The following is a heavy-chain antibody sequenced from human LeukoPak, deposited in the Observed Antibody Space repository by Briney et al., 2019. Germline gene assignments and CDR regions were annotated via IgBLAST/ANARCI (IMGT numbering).Heavy chain of an antibody. Sequence: SETLSLTCSVAGGSITSYFWNWIRQSPGKGLEWIGYIYHTGNTKYNPSLKSRVTISADTSKNQFSLTLTSVTAADTAVYYCARDDLVIGGGALDSRGQGTMVTVSS. CDR2: IYHTGNT. D-gene: IGHD2-21*01. V-gene: IGHV4-59*01. CDR1: GGSITSYF. CDR3: ARDDLVIGGGALDS. J-gene: IGHJ3*02.